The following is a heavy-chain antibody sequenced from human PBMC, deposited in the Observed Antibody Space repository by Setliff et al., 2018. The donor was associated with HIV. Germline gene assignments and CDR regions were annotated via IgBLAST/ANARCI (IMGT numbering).Heavy chain of an antibody. CDR2: IDHGGST. J-gene: IGHJ6*01. CDR1: SESFTNYY. Sequence: SETLSLTCTVDSESFTNYYWSWIRQPPGKGLEWIGEIDHGGSTRYNPSLKSRITMSVDTSKNQFSLRLSSVTAADTAVYYCARKQQLRWAWMASSYYYALDVW. D-gene: IGHD6-13*01. V-gene: IGHV4-34*01. CDR3: ARKQQLRWAWMASSYYYALDV.